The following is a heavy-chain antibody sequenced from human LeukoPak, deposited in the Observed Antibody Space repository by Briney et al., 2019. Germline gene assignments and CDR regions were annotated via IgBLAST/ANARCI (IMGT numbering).Heavy chain of an antibody. CDR1: GYTLTELS. J-gene: IGHJ5*02. D-gene: IGHD1-26*01. CDR2: FDPEDGET. CDR3: ATDVSGSYLDNWFDP. Sequence: ASVKVSCKVSGYTLTELSMHWVRQAPGKGLEWMGGFDPEDGETIYAQKFQGRVTMTEDTSTDTAYMELSSLRSEDTAVYYCATDVSGSYLDNWFDPWGQGTLVTVSS. V-gene: IGHV1-24*01.